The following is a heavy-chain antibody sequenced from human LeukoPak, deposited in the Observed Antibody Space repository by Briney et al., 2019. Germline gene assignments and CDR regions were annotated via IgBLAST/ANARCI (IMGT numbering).Heavy chain of an antibody. D-gene: IGHD3-10*01. J-gene: IGHJ4*02. CDR3: YFFDY. CDR2: ISSGSSYI. CDR1: GFTFMTYS. Sequence: PGGSLRLSCSGSGFTFMTYSMTWVRQAPGKGLEWVASISSGSSYIKYSDSVRGRFVVSRDNVKNSLYLYCAKVAKYYYGSETYYFFDYWGQGTLVTASS. V-gene: IGHV3-21*01.